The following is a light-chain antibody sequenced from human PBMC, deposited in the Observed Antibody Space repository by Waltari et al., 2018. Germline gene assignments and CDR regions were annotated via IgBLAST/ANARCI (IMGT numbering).Light chain of an antibody. CDR3: QQYVSLPAT. J-gene: IGKJ1*01. CDR2: GAS. V-gene: IGKV3-20*01. Sequence: EIVLTQSPGTLSLSPGDRAILSCRASQSVSKYLVWYQQKPGQAPTLLIYGASSRAPGIPDRFSGSGSGTDFSLTISRLEPEDFAVYYCQQYVSLPATFGQGTKVEIE. CDR1: QSVSKY.